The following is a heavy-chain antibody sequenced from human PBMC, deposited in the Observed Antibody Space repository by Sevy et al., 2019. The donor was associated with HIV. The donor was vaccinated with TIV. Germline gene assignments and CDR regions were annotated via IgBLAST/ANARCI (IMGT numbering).Heavy chain of an antibody. D-gene: IGHD2-15*01. V-gene: IGHV3-15*01. CDR3: TTDAGMSPWYALEH. Sequence: GGSLRLSCAASGFSFTNAWMRWVRQAPGGGLEWVGRIKSNREGGTADYAVPVKGRFTISRDDSQNTLYLQLSSLKIEDTAVYYCTTDAGMSPWYALEHWGQGTLVTVSS. J-gene: IGHJ1*01. CDR1: GFSFTNAW. CDR2: IKSNREGGTA.